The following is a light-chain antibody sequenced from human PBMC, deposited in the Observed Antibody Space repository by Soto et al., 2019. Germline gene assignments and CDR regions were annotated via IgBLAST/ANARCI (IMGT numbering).Light chain of an antibody. J-gene: IGLJ1*01. V-gene: IGLV1-47*02. Sequence: QSVLTQPPSASGTPGQRVTISCSGSSSNIGSNYVYWYQQLPGTAPKLLIYTNNQRPSGVPDRFSGSKSGTSASLAISGLRSGDEADYYCAKWDDRLSGYVLGSRTWVTVL. CDR1: SSNIGSNY. CDR3: AKWDDRLSGYV. CDR2: TNN.